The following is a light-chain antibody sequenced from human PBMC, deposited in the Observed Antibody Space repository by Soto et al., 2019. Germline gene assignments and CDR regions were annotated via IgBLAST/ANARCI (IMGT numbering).Light chain of an antibody. CDR1: QNVGSRY. Sequence: EIVLTQSPGTLSLSPGERATLSCRASQNVGSRYLAWYQQKPGQAPRLLIYGTSNRAIGIPERFSGSGSGTDFSLTISSLEPGDLAVYYCQQYGSSPRTFGQGTKVEIK. J-gene: IGKJ1*01. CDR2: GTS. CDR3: QQYGSSPRT. V-gene: IGKV3-20*01.